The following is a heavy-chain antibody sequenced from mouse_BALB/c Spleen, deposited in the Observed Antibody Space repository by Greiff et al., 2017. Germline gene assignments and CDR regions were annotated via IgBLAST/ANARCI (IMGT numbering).Heavy chain of an antibody. CDR1: GFNFTDTY. CDR2: IDPANGNT. D-gene: IGHD1-2*01. V-gene: IGHV14-3*02. CDR3: ARSGTALDD. Sequence: VQLQQSGAELVKPGASVKLSCTASGFNFTDTYMHWVKQRPEQGLEWIGRIDPANGNTNYDPKFQGKATITADTSSSTAYLQLSSLTSGDTAGYSWARSGTALDDWGQGTTLTVSS. J-gene: IGHJ2*01.